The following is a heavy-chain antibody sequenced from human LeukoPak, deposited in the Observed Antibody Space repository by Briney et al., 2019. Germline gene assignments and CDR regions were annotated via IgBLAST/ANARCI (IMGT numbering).Heavy chain of an antibody. V-gene: IGHV3-23*01. CDR3: ANIGGPQWLAPAEDAFDI. J-gene: IGHJ3*02. CDR1: GFTFSSYA. Sequence: PGGSLRLSCAASGFTFSSYAMSWVRQAPGKGLEWVSAISGSGGSTYYADSVKGRFTISRDNSKNTLYLQMNSLRAGDTAVYYCANIGGPQWLAPAEDAFDIWGQGTMVTVSS. CDR2: ISGSGGST. D-gene: IGHD6-19*01.